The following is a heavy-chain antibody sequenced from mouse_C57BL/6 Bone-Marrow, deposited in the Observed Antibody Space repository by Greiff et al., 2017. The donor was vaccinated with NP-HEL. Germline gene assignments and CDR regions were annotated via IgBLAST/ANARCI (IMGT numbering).Heavy chain of an antibody. CDR2: INPYNGGT. Sequence: EVQLVESGPVLVKPGASVKMSCKASGYTFTDYYMNWVKQSHGKSLEWIGVINPYNGGTSYNQKFKGKATLTVDKSSSTAYMELNSLTSEDSAVYYCARGGLGLLRFFYAMDYWGQGTSVTVSS. CDR1: GYTFTDYY. V-gene: IGHV1-19*01. CDR3: ARGGLGLLRFFYAMDY. J-gene: IGHJ4*01. D-gene: IGHD1-1*01.